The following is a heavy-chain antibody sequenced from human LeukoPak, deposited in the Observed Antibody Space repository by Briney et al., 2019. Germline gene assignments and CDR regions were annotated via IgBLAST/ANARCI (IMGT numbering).Heavy chain of an antibody. D-gene: IGHD5-24*01. CDR2: ISYDGSNK. CDR1: GFTFSSYA. V-gene: IGHV3-30*11. Sequence: GGSLRLSCAASGFTFSSYAMHWVRQAPGKGLEWVAVISYDGSNKYYADSVKGRFTTSRDNSKNTLYLQMNSLRAEDTAVYYCARDAEMATTPSFDYWGQGTLVTVSS. CDR3: ARDAEMATTPSFDY. J-gene: IGHJ4*02.